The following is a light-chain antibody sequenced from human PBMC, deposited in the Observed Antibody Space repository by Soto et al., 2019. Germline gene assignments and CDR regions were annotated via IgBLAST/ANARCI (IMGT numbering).Light chain of an antibody. Sequence: ILMTQSPATLSVSPGERATLSCRASQSVSNNLAWYQQKPGQAPRLLIYDASTRTTGIPARFSGSGSGTEFTLLISGLQSEYFAVYYCQQYNNWPPWTFGQWTKVEF. CDR3: QQYNNWPPWT. J-gene: IGKJ1*01. V-gene: IGKV3-15*01. CDR1: QSVSNN. CDR2: DAS.